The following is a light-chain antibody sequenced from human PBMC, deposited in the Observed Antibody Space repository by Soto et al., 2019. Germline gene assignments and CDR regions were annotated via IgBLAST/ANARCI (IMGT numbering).Light chain of an antibody. J-gene: IGKJ4*01. CDR2: DAS. V-gene: IGKV3-11*01. CDR3: QQRSNWPSLT. Sequence: EIVMTQSPATLSASPGDSATLSCRASQSVSNNLAWYHQKPGQAPRVLIYDASNRATGIPARFSGSGSGTDFTLTISSLEPEDSAVYYCQQRSNWPSLTFGGGTKVDIK. CDR1: QSVSNN.